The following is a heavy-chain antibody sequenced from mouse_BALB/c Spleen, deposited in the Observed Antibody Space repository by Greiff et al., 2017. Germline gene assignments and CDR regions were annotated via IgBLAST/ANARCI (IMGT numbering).Heavy chain of an antibody. CDR3: TRWVVATRYFDV. CDR2: IYPSDSYT. J-gene: IGHJ1*01. V-gene: IGHV1-69*02. Sequence: QVQLQQPGAELVRPGASVKLSCKASGYTFTSYWINWVKQRPGQGLEWIGYIYPSDSYTNYNQKFKDKATLTVDKSSSTAYMQLSSPTSEDSAVYYCTRWVVATRYFDVWGAGTTVTVSS. D-gene: IGHD1-1*01. CDR1: GYTFTSYW.